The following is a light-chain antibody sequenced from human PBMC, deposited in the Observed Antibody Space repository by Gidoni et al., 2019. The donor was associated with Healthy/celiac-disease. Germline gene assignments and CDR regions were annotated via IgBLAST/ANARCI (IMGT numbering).Light chain of an antibody. V-gene: IGLV2-14*03. J-gene: IGLJ2*01. Sequence: QSALTQPASVSGPPGQSITLPCTGTSSYVGVYNYVFWYQQHPGKAPKLMIYDVSNRPSGVSNRFSGSKSGNTASLTISGLQAEDEADYYCSSYTSSSTLEIGGGTKLTVL. CDR3: SSYTSSSTLE. CDR1: SSYVGVYNY. CDR2: DVS.